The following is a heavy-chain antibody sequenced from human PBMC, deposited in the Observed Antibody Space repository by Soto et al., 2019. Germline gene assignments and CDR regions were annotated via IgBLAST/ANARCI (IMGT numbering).Heavy chain of an antibody. D-gene: IGHD2-15*01. CDR2: IYSSGST. V-gene: IGHV4-59*01. CDR1: GGSISNYY. J-gene: IGHJ4*02. Sequence: SETLSLTCTVSGGSISNYYWSWIRQAPGKGLEWIGFIYSSGSTNYNPSLKSRVTMSLDTSKNQFSLRLSSVTAADTAVYYCARDHRYCSGGSCYLWEYWGQGTLVTSPQ. CDR3: ARDHRYCSGGSCYLWEY.